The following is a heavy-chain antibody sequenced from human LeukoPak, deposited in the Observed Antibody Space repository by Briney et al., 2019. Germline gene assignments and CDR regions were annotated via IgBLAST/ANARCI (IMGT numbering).Heavy chain of an antibody. CDR2: INHSAST. CDR3: ARVGTGGYYYYYMDV. Sequence: SETLSLTCAVYGGSFSGYYWSWIRQPPGKGLEWIGEINHSASTNYNPSLKSRVTISVDTSKNQFSLKLSSVTAADTAVYYCARVGTGGYYYYYMDVWGKGTTLTVSS. J-gene: IGHJ6*03. V-gene: IGHV4-34*01. CDR1: GGSFSGYY. D-gene: IGHD2-8*02.